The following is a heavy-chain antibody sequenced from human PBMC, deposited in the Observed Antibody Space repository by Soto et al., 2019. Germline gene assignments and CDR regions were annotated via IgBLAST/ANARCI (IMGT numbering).Heavy chain of an antibody. V-gene: IGHV3-7*01. D-gene: IGHD2-15*01. J-gene: IGHJ3*02. CDR1: GFTFSRYW. Sequence: LRLSCAASGFTFSRYWMSWVRQAPGQGLEWVANIKEDGSGTFHVDSVKGRFTMSRDNAKNSLFLQMNSLRAEDTAVYYCARSMGWRDAFDIWGQGTLVTVSS. CDR3: ARSMGWRDAFDI. CDR2: IKEDGSGT.